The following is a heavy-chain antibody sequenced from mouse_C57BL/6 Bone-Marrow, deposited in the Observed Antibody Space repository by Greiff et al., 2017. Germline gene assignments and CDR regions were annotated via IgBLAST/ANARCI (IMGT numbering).Heavy chain of an antibody. CDR3: AREGAYYSNYDAMDY. D-gene: IGHD2-5*01. V-gene: IGHV1-81*01. CDR1: GYTFTSYG. CDR2: IYPRSGNT. J-gene: IGHJ4*01. Sequence: QVQLQQSGAELARPGASVKLSCKASGYTFTSYGISWVKQRPGQGLEWIGEIYPRSGNTYYNEKFKGKATLTADKSSSTAYMELRSLTSEDSAVYFCAREGAYYSNYDAMDYWGQGTSVTVSS.